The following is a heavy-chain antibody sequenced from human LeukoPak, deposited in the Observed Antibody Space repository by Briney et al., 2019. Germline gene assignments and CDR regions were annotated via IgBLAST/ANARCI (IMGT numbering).Heavy chain of an antibody. Sequence: GGSLRLSCAASGFTFSSYSMNWVRQAPGKGLEWVSAISGSGGSTYYADSVKGRFTISRDNSKNTLYLQMNSLRAEDTAVYYCAKSPMYYDSSGCPLNWGQGTLVAVSS. CDR3: AKSPMYYDSSGCPLN. CDR2: ISGSGGST. D-gene: IGHD3-22*01. CDR1: GFTFSSYS. V-gene: IGHV3-23*01. J-gene: IGHJ4*02.